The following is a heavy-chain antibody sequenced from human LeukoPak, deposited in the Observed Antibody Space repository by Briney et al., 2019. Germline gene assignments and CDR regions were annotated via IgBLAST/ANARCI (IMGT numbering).Heavy chain of an antibody. Sequence: SETLSLTCTVSGGSISSSSYYWGWIRQPPGKGLEWIGSIYYSGSTYYNPSLKSRVTISVDTSKNQFSLKLSSVTAADTAVYYCARDLFNYYDSSGYSPSDAFDIWGQGTMVTVSS. J-gene: IGHJ3*02. CDR3: ARDLFNYYDSSGYSPSDAFDI. CDR2: IYYSGST. CDR1: GGSISSSSYY. D-gene: IGHD3-22*01. V-gene: IGHV4-39*07.